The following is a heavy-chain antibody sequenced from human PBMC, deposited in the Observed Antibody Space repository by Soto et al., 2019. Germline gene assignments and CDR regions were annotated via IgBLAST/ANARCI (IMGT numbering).Heavy chain of an antibody. Sequence: GGSLRLSCAASGFTFSSYAMSWVRQAPGKGLEWVSAISGSGGSTYYADSVKGRFTISRDNSKNTLYLQMNSLRAEDTAVYYCAKGVLLLWFGGPGSTIDVWGQGTTVTVSS. J-gene: IGHJ6*02. CDR2: ISGSGGST. CDR1: GFTFSSYA. D-gene: IGHD3-10*01. V-gene: IGHV3-23*01. CDR3: AKGVLLLWFGGPGSTIDV.